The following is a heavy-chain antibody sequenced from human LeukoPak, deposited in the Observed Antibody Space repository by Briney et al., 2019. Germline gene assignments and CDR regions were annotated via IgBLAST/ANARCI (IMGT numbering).Heavy chain of an antibody. CDR2: ISSNGGST. D-gene: IGHD5-24*01. Sequence: PGGSLRLSCAASGFTFSSYAMHWVREAPGKGLEYVSAISSNGGSTYYANSVKGRFTISRDNSKNTLYLQMGSLRAEDMAVYYCARGWAYWGQGTLVTVSS. CDR1: GFTFSSYA. CDR3: ARGWAY. V-gene: IGHV3-64*01. J-gene: IGHJ4*02.